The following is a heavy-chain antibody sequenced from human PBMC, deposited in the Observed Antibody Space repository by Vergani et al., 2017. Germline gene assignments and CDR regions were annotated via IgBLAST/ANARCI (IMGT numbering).Heavy chain of an antibody. J-gene: IGHJ2*01. V-gene: IGHV4-34*01. D-gene: IGHD3-10*01. CDR3: ARGFFYGSGSSDWYFDL. Sequence: QVQLQQWGAGLLKPSETLSLTCAVYGGSFSGYYWSWIRQPPGKGLEWIGEINQSGSTNYNPSLKSRVTISVDTSKNQFSLKLSSVTAADTAVYYCARGFFYGSGSSDWYFDLWGRGTLVTVSS. CDR1: GGSFSGYY. CDR2: INQSGST.